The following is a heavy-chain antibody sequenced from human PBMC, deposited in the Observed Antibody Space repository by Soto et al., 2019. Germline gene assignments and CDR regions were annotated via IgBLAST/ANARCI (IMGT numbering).Heavy chain of an antibody. CDR3: AKTSEADDACDI. Sequence: SETLSLTCTVSGGSISSGGYYWSWIRQHPGKGLEWIGYIYYSGSTYYNPSLKSRVTISVDTSKNQFSLKLSSVTAADTAVYYCAKTSEADDACDIWGQGTMVTVSS. J-gene: IGHJ3*02. V-gene: IGHV4-31*03. CDR2: IYYSGST. CDR1: GGSISSGGYY.